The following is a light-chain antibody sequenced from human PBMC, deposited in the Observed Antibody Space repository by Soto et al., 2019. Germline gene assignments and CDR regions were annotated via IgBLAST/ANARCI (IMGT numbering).Light chain of an antibody. CDR2: GDS. V-gene: IGKV3-11*01. CDR1: QRISTS. J-gene: IGKJ3*01. CDR3: LHRNNWPPIFT. Sequence: EIVLTQSPATLSLSPGERATLSCGASQRISTSLAWYQQKPGQAPRLLIYGDSTRAAGIPARFSGSGSGTDFTLTISGLETEDFAVYFCLHRNNWPPIFTFVPGTAVEVK.